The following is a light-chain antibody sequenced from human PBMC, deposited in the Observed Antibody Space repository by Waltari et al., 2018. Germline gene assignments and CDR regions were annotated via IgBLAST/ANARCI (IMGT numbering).Light chain of an antibody. CDR1: QSVRTN. CDR3: QQYYVWPPIT. Sequence: MTQSPASLSVSPGDTVILSCRASQSVRTNLVWYQQKAGQAPRTLIYGASTRASGVPARFSGSWSETDFTLIISSLQSEDAAVYFCQQYYVWPPITFGGGTKLEI. V-gene: IGKV3-15*01. CDR2: GAS. J-gene: IGKJ4*01.